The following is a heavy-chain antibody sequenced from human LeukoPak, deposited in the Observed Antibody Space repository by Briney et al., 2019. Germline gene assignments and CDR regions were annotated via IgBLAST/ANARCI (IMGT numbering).Heavy chain of an antibody. CDR2: IYPDDSDT. Sequence: GESLKISCQGSGYSFTTYWIAWMRQMPGKGLEWVGIIYPDDSDTRYSPSFQGQVTISADKSISTAYLHWSSLKASDTAIYYCARQTSCSTYYRLFDYWGPGTLVTVSS. CDR1: GYSFTTYW. J-gene: IGHJ4*02. D-gene: IGHD1-26*01. V-gene: IGHV5-51*01. CDR3: ARQTSCSTYYRLFDY.